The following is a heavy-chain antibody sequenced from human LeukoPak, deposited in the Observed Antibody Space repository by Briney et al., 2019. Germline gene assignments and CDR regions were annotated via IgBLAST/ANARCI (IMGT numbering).Heavy chain of an antibody. CDR1: GFTFSDYY. J-gene: IGHJ5*02. CDR3: ARDTNGDGWFDP. CDR2: ISSSSTNT. Sequence: GGSLRLSCAASGFTFSDYYMSWIRQAPGKGLEWVPYISSSSTNTIYADSVKGRFTISRDNAKNSLYLQMNSLRAEDTSVYYCARDTNGDGWFDPWGQGTLVTVSS. V-gene: IGHV3-11*06. D-gene: IGHD4-17*01.